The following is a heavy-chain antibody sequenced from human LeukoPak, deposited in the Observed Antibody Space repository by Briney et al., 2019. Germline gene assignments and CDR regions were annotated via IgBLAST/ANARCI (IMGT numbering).Heavy chain of an antibody. CDR1: GFTFSNYA. J-gene: IGHJ4*02. Sequence: GGSLSLSCAASGFTFSNYAMSWVRQAPGKGLEWVSAISGGGGSTYYADSVKGRFTISRDNSKNTLYLQMNSLRAEDTAIYYCAREGRHYYDSSGYWGSFDYWGQGTLVTVSS. CDR3: AREGRHYYDSSGYWGSFDY. D-gene: IGHD3-22*01. CDR2: ISGGGGST. V-gene: IGHV3-23*01.